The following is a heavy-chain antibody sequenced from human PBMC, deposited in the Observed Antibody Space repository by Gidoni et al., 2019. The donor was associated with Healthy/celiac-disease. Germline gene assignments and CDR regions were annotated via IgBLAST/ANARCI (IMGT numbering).Heavy chain of an antibody. Sequence: EVQLVESGGGLVKPGGSLRLSCAASGFTFSNAWMSWVRQAPGKGLEWVGRIKSKTDGGTTDYAAPVKGRFTISRDDSKNTLYLQMNSLKTEDTAVYYCTTETASGSYHGGVDYWGQGTLVTVSS. D-gene: IGHD1-26*01. CDR1: GFTFSNAW. V-gene: IGHV3-15*01. J-gene: IGHJ4*02. CDR3: TTETASGSYHGGVDY. CDR2: IKSKTDGGTT.